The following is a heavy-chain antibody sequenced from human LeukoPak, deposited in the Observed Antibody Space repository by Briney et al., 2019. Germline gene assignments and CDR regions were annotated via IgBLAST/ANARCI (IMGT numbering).Heavy chain of an antibody. CDR3: AKYGVAARCVDY. J-gene: IGHJ4*02. CDR2: ISGSGGST. D-gene: IGHD6-6*01. CDR1: GFTFSSYA. Sequence: GESLRLSCAASGFTFSSYAMSWVRQAPGKGLEWVSAISGSGGSTYYADSVKGRFTISRDNSKNTLYLQMNSLRAEDTAVYYCAKYGVAARCVDYWGQGTLVTVSS. V-gene: IGHV3-23*01.